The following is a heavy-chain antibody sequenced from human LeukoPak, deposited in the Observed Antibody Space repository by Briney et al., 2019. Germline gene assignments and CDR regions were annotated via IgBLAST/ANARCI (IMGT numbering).Heavy chain of an antibody. J-gene: IGHJ6*02. CDR3: ARDSVTMIVFHGMDV. D-gene: IGHD3-22*01. Sequence: GGSLRLSCAASGFTVSSNYMSWVRQAPGKGLEWVSVIYSGGSTYYADSVKGRFTISRDNSKNTLYLQMNSLRAEDTAVYYCARDSVTMIVFHGMDVWGQGTTVTVSS. CDR2: IYSGGST. CDR1: GFTVSSNY. V-gene: IGHV3-66*01.